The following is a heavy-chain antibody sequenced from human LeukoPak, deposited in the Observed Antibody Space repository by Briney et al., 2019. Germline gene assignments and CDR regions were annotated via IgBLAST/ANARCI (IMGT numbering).Heavy chain of an antibody. CDR2: LNPTSGYT. V-gene: IGHV1-8*02. CDR3: ATSPHYTPAYYDN. D-gene: IGHD2-21*01. J-gene: IGHJ4*02. CDR1: GYTFSSYD. Sequence: ASVKVACKASGYTFSSYDIKWVRQSTGQGLQWMGWLNPTSGYTGFAPKFQGRVALSRNTSINTAYTELFSLTSDDSAVYYCATSPHYTPAYYDNWGQGTLVTVSS.